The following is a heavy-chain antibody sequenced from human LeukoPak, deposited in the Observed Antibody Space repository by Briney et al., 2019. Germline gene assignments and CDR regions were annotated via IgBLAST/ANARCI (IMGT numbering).Heavy chain of an antibody. V-gene: IGHV4-34*01. J-gene: IGHJ5*02. CDR3: ARGQRIVVVPAARRGWFDP. CDR1: GGSFSGYY. Sequence: SETLSLTCAVYGGSFSGYYWSWIRQPPGKGLEWIGEINHSGSTNYNPSLKSRVTISVDTSKNQFSLKLSSVTAADTAVYYCARGQRIVVVPAARRGWFDPWGQGILVTVSS. D-gene: IGHD2-2*01. CDR2: INHSGST.